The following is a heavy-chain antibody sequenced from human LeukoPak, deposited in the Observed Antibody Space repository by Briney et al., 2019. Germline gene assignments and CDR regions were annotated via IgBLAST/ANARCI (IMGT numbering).Heavy chain of an antibody. V-gene: IGHV1-24*01. Sequence: EASVKVSCTVSGYTLTELSMHWVRQAPGKGLEWMGGFDPEDGETIYAQKFQGRVTMTEDTSTDTAYMELSSLRSDDTAVYYCAISYSGSYPMMFDYWGQGTLVTVSS. CDR3: AISYSGSYPMMFDY. D-gene: IGHD1-26*01. J-gene: IGHJ4*02. CDR2: FDPEDGET. CDR1: GYTLTELS.